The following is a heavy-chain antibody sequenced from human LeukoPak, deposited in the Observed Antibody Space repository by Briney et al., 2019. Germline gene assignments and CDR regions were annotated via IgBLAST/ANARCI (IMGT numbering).Heavy chain of an antibody. CDR2: INHSGST. CDR1: GGSFSGYY. V-gene: IGHV4-34*01. Sequence: SETLSLTCAVYGGSFSGYYWSWIRQPPGKGLEWIWEINHSGSTNYNPSLKSRVTISVDTSKNQFSLKLSSVTAADTAVYYCARGQGYCSSTSCYTSFDPWGQGTLVTVSS. D-gene: IGHD2-2*02. CDR3: ARGQGYCSSTSCYTSFDP. J-gene: IGHJ5*02.